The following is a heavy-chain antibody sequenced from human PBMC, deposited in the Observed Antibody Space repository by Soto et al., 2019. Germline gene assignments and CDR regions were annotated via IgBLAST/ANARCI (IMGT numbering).Heavy chain of an antibody. J-gene: IGHJ4*02. CDR1: GFSLSTSGVG. Sequence: SGPTLVNPTHTLTLTCTFSGFSLSTSGVGVGWIRQPPGKALEWLALIYWNDDKRYSPSLKSRLTITKDTSKTQVVRTMTNMDPVDTSTYFCAHGGAGLSGKPFDYWGQGTLVTVSS. CDR3: AHGGAGLSGKPFDY. CDR2: IYWNDDK. V-gene: IGHV2-5*01. D-gene: IGHD1-20*01.